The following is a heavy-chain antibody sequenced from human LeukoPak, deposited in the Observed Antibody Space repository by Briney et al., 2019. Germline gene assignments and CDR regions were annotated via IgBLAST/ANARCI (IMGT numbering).Heavy chain of an antibody. CDR1: GYSINNYW. Sequence: GESLKISCKGSGYSINNYWIGWVRQMHGKGLGWMGIIYPADSDIRYSPSFQGQVTISADKSISTAYLQWSSLKASDTAMYYCARQEYCSGGSCYTWFDPWGQGTLVTVSS. CDR2: IYPADSDI. V-gene: IGHV5-51*01. J-gene: IGHJ5*02. D-gene: IGHD2-15*01. CDR3: ARQEYCSGGSCYTWFDP.